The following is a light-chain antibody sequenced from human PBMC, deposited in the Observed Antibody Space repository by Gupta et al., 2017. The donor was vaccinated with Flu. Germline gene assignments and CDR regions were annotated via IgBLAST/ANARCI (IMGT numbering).Light chain of an antibody. V-gene: IGKV1-17*01. Sequence: DRGTITRSASQGIRNDLGWYQQKPGKAPKRLIYAASSLQSGVPSRCSGSGAGTEFTLTISSLQPEDFATYYCLMHTSYPPWTFGQGTKVEIK. CDR3: LMHTSYPPWT. CDR2: AAS. J-gene: IGKJ1*01. CDR1: QGIRND.